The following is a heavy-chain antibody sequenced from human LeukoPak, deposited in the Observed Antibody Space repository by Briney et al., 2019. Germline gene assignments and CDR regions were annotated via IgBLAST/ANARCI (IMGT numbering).Heavy chain of an antibody. V-gene: IGHV3-21*01. CDR1: EFAFSSYS. D-gene: IGHD4-17*01. CDR2: VSTSSHYF. J-gene: IGHJ5*01. Sequence: GGSLRLSCAASEFAFSSYSMNWVRQAPGKGLEWVSSVSTSSHYFYYADSVKGRFTISRDNAKNSLYLQMNSLRAEDTAVYYCVRETTWTLDSWGQGTLVTVSS. CDR3: VRETTWTLDS.